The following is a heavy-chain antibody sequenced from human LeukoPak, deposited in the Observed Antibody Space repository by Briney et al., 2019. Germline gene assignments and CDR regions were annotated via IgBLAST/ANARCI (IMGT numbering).Heavy chain of an antibody. V-gene: IGHV3-66*01. CDR2: TFSGGTT. J-gene: IGHJ4*03. Sequence: GGSLRLSCAASGLTVNTNTMSWVRQAPGQGLEWVSVTFSGGTTYYADSVKGRFIISRDTSKNTLYLQLSSLRVEDTAVYYCARNLATKNYFDFWGQGTMVTVSS. CDR3: ARNLATKNYFDF. CDR1: GLTVNTNT.